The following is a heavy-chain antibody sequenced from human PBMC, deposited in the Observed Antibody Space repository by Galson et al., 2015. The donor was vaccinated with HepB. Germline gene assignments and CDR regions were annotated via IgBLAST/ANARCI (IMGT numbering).Heavy chain of an antibody. CDR3: AKDYGLEPVGLDWFDP. CDR2: ISGSGGST. J-gene: IGHJ5*02. CDR1: GFTFGSYA. Sequence: SLRLSCAASGFTFGSYAMSWVRRAPGKGLEWVSTISGSGGSTYYADSVKGRFTISRDNSKNTVYLQMNSLRAEETAVYYCAKDYGLEPVGLDWFDPWGQGTLVTVSS. V-gene: IGHV3-23*01. D-gene: IGHD1-1*01.